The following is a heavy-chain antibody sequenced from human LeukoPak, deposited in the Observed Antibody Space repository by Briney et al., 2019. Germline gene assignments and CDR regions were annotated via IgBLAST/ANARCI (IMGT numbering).Heavy chain of an antibody. CDR3: ASEDYGSGSYCFRN. D-gene: IGHD3-10*01. J-gene: IGHJ4*02. CDR2: IKQDGSEK. V-gene: IGHV3-7*01. Sequence: GGSLRLSCAASGFTLSSNGMSWVRQAPGKGLEWVANIKQDGSEKYYVDSVKGRFTISRDNAKNSLYLQMNSLRAEDTAVYYCASEDYGSGSYCFRNWGQGTLVTDSS. CDR1: GFTLSSNG.